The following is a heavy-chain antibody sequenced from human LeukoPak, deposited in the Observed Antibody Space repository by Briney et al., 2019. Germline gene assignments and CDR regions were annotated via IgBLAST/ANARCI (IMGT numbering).Heavy chain of an antibody. CDR1: GFPVSRNY. J-gene: IGHJ4*02. CDR3: ASEPRIAAAGTSY. V-gene: IGHV3-66*01. Sequence: GGSLRLSCAASGFPVSRNYMNWVRQAPGKGLEWVSVIYSGGSTHYADSVKGRFTISRDNSNSTVYLQMNTLRAEDTAVYYCASEPRIAAAGTSYWGQGTLVTVSS. CDR2: IYSGGST. D-gene: IGHD6-13*01.